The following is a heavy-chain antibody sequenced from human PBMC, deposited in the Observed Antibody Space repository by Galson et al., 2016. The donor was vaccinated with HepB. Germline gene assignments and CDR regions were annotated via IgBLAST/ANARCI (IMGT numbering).Heavy chain of an antibody. CDR2: IDWDGDQ. CDR3: ARFDFGGNFLDF. J-gene: IGHJ4*02. V-gene: IGHV2-70*01. D-gene: IGHD4-23*01. CDR1: GFSLTTRGMC. Sequence: PALVKPTQTLTLTCTFTGFSLTTRGMCVSWIRQPPGKALEWLALIDWDGDQYYTTSLKTRLTISKDTSKNQVLLTMTNMDPVDTATYDCARFDFGGNFLDFWRQGTLVTVSS.